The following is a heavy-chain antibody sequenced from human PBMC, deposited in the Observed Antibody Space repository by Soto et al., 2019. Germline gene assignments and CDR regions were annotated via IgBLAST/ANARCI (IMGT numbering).Heavy chain of an antibody. CDR2: ISGSGGST. CDR3: AQELMAGLDAFDI. J-gene: IGHJ3*02. V-gene: IGHV3-23*01. D-gene: IGHD6-19*01. CDR1: GFTFSSYA. Sequence: EVQLLESGGGLVQPGGSLRLSCAASGFTFSSYAMSWVRQAPGKGLEWVSAISGSGGSTYYADSVKGRFTISRDNSKNTLYLQMTSLRAEDTAVYYWAQELMAGLDAFDIWGQGTMVTVSS.